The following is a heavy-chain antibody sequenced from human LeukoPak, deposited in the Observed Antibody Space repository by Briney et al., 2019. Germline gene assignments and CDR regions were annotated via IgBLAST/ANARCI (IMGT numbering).Heavy chain of an antibody. D-gene: IGHD6-13*01. J-gene: IGHJ4*02. CDR1: GGSFSGYY. V-gene: IGHV4-34*01. CDR3: AKEGAAPGPDFDY. Sequence: PPETLSLTCAVYGGSFSGYYWSWIRQPPGKGLEWIGEINHSGSTNYNPSLKSRVTISVDTSKNQFSLKLSSVTAADTAVYYCAKEGAAPGPDFDYWGQGTLVIVSS. CDR2: INHSGST.